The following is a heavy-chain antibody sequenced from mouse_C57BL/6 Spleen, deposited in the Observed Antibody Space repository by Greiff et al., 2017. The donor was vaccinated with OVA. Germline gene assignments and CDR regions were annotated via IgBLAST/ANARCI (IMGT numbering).Heavy chain of an antibody. CDR1: GYTFTSYW. CDR2: IYPGSGST. V-gene: IGHV1-55*01. D-gene: IGHD1-1*01. Sequence: VQLQQPGAELVKPGASVKMSCKASGYTFTSYWITWVKQRPGQGLEWIGDIYPGSGSTNYNEKFKSKATLTVDTSSSTAYMQLSSLTSEDSAVYYCASYGSSYVWFAYWGQGALVTVSA. J-gene: IGHJ3*01. CDR3: ASYGSSYVWFAY.